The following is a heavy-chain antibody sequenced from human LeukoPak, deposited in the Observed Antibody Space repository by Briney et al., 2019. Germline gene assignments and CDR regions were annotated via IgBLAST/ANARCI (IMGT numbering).Heavy chain of an antibody. Sequence: GASVKVSCKASVYTFTGYYMHWVRQAPGQGLEWMGWINPNSGGTHYAQKFQGRVTMTRDTSISTAYMELSRLRSDDTAVYYCARGQGYSSSEADYWGQGTLVTVSS. CDR3: ARGQGYSSSEADY. J-gene: IGHJ4*02. V-gene: IGHV1-2*02. CDR2: INPNSGGT. CDR1: VYTFTGYY. D-gene: IGHD6-13*01.